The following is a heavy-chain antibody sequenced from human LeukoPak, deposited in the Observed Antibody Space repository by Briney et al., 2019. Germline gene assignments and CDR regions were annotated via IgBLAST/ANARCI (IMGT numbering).Heavy chain of an antibody. V-gene: IGHV3-11*01. Sequence: GGSLRLSCAASGFIFSDYYMSWIRQSPEKGLEWVSFISPTNTTIYYTDSVEGRFTVSRDNAKNSLYLQMSSLRADDTAVYYCARRSWGGSRALDVWGQGTAVTVSS. D-gene: IGHD2-15*01. J-gene: IGHJ6*02. CDR1: GFIFSDYY. CDR3: ARRSWGGSRALDV. CDR2: ISPTNTTI.